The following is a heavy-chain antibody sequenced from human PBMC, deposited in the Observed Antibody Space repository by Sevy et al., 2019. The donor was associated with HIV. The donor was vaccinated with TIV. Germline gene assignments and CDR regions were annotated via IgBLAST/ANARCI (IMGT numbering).Heavy chain of an antibody. CDR3: EREERSGTTTSFDY. J-gene: IGHJ4*02. CDR2: IWSDGSNK. V-gene: IGHV3-33*01. Sequence: GGSLRLSCAASGFTFSDYDMHWVRQAPGKGLEWVAVIWSDGSNKYYGDSVKGRFTISRDSSKNTLFLQMNSLRVDDTAVYYCEREERSGTTTSFDYWGQGALVTVSS. CDR1: GFTFSDYD. D-gene: IGHD1-7*01.